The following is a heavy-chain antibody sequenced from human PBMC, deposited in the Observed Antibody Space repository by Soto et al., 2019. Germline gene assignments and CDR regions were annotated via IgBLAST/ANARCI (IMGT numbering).Heavy chain of an antibody. V-gene: IGHV4-34*01. Sequence: SETLSLTCAVYGGSFSGYSWTWIRQPPGRGLEWIGEISHSVNTNYNPSLKSRVTISVDTSKNQFSLKLSSVTAADTAVYYCARRTPGGSDNYYNYWFDRWGKGTMVTVSA. J-gene: IGHJ5*01. CDR3: ARRTPGGSDNYYNYWFDR. D-gene: IGHD3-10*01. CDR2: ISHSVNT. CDR1: GGSFSGYS.